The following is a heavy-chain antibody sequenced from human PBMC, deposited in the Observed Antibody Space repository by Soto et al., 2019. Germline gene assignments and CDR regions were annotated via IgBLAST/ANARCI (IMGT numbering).Heavy chain of an antibody. V-gene: IGHV4-34*02. J-gene: IGHJ4*02. CDR2: INHSGST. CDR1: GGSFSGYY. CDR3: ARGSIVAAV. Sequence: QVQLQQWGAGLVKPSETLSLTCAVSGGSFSGYYWTWIRQPPGKGLEWIGEINHSGSTNYNPSLTSRVTLSVDTSKSQFSMTMNSMTAADTAVYFCARGSIVAAVWGQGILVTVSS. D-gene: IGHD6-13*01.